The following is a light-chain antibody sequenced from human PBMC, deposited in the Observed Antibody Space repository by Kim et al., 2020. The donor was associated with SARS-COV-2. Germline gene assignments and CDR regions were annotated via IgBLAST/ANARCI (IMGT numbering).Light chain of an antibody. V-gene: IGLV1-44*01. J-gene: IGLJ3*02. CDR2: SNN. Sequence: QSVLTQPPSASGTPGQRVTISCSGSSSNIGSNNVVWYQQLPGAAPNLLIYSNNQRPSGIPDRFSGSRSGTSASLAISGRQSGDEADYYCAVWDDSLKQGVFGGGTQLTV. CDR3: AVWDDSLKQGV. CDR1: SSNIGSNN.